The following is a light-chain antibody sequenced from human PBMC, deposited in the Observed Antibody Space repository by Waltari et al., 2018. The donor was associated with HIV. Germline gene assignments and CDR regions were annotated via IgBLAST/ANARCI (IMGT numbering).Light chain of an antibody. CDR3: ASWDDRLSGHV. CDR2: RNN. J-gene: IGLJ1*01. CDR1: PSNIRRHY. V-gene: IGLV1-47*01. Sequence: QSVLTQPLSASETPGRRLNLSCSGAPSNIRRHYCFWYPQGPGLAPRLLSYRNNLRPSGGSDRFSGSRSGTSASLVISGLRAEDEAQYYCASWDDRLSGHVFGGGT.